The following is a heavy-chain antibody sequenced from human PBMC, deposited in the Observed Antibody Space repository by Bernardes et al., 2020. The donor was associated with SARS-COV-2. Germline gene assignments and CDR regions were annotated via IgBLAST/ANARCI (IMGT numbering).Heavy chain of an antibody. V-gene: IGHV1-18*01. J-gene: IGHJ4*02. CDR3: ARLGLAVAEDC. Sequence: ASVKVSCKASGYTFSSSGISWVRQAPGQGLEWMGWISTDKGNTNYAQKIQGRVTMTTDTSTSTAYMELRSLTSDDTAVYYCARLGLAVAEDCWGQGTLVTVSS. CDR1: GYTFSSSG. D-gene: IGHD6-19*01. CDR2: ISTDKGNT.